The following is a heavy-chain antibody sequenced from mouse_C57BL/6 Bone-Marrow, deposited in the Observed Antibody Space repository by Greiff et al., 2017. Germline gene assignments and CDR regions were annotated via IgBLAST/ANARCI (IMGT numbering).Heavy chain of an antibody. CDR1: GYTFTSYW. J-gene: IGHJ2*01. CDR2: IHPNSGST. V-gene: IGHV1-64*01. D-gene: IGHD1-1*01. CDR3: ARDDGSRFDY. Sequence: QVQLQQSGAELVKPGASVKLSCKASGYTFTSYWMHWVKQRPGQGLEWIGMIHPNSGSTNYNEKFKSKATLTVDKSSSTAYMQLSSLTSEDSAVYYCARDDGSRFDYWGQGTTLTVSS.